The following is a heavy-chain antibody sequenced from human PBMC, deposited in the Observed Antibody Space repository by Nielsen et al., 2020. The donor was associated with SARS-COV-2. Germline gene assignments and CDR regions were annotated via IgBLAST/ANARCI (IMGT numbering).Heavy chain of an antibody. J-gene: IGHJ5*02. V-gene: IGHV1-69*13. Sequence: SVKVSCKASGYTFTSYGISWVRQAPGQGLEWMGGIIPIFGTANYAQKFQGRVTITADESTSTAYMELSSLRSEDTAVYYCARGLQLWLSGSWFDPWGQGTLVTVSS. CDR2: IIPIFGTA. CDR1: GYTFTSYG. D-gene: IGHD5-18*01. CDR3: ARGLQLWLSGSWFDP.